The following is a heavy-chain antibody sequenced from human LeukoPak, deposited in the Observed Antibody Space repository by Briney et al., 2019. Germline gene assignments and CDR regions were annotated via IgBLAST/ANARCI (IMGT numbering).Heavy chain of an antibody. CDR2: IYYSGST. CDR3: ARVVPMYSSDWYDDY. CDR1: GGSISSSSYY. V-gene: IGHV4-39*01. D-gene: IGHD6-19*01. Sequence: SETLSLTCTVSGGSISSSSYYWGWIRQPPGKGLEWIGTIYYSGSTYYNPSLKSRVTISVDTSKNQYSLKLSSVTAADTAVYYCARVVPMYSSDWYDDYWGQGTLVTVSS. J-gene: IGHJ4*02.